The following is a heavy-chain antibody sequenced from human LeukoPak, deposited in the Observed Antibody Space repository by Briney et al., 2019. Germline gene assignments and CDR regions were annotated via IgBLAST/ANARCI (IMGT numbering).Heavy chain of an antibody. V-gene: IGHV4-39*07. CDR3: ARDVSGSYYSALDY. CDR2: IYYSGST. J-gene: IGHJ4*02. Sequence: SETLSLTCTVSGGSISSSSYYWGWIRQPPGKGLEWIGSIYYSGSTYYNPSLKSRVTISVDTSKNQFSLKLSSVTAADTAVYYCARDVSGSYYSALDYWGQGTLVTVSS. CDR1: GGSISSSSYY. D-gene: IGHD1-26*01.